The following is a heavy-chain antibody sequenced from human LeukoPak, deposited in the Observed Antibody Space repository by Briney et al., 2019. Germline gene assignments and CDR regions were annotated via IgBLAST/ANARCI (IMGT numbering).Heavy chain of an antibody. V-gene: IGHV4-59*12. CDR2: IYYSGST. CDR1: GGSISSYY. J-gene: IGHJ4*02. CDR3: ARDPPIAAADDFDY. Sequence: PSETLSLTCTVSGGSISSYYWSWIRQPPGKGLEWIGYIYYSGSTYYNPSLKSRVTISVDTSKNQFSLKLSSVTAADTAVYYCARDPPIAAADDFDYWGQGTLVTVSS. D-gene: IGHD6-13*01.